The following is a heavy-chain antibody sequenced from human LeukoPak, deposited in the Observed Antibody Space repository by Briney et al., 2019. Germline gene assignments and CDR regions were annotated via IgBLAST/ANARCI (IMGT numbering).Heavy chain of an antibody. CDR2: IYHSGST. D-gene: IGHD6-6*01. J-gene: IGHJ4*02. Sequence: PSETLSLTCTVSGGSISSGGYYWSCIRQPPGKGLEWIGYIYHSGSTYYNPSLKSRVTISVDRSKNQFSLKLSSVTAADTAVYYCARIIAAYFDYWGQGTLVTVSS. CDR1: GGSISSGGYY. CDR3: ARIIAAYFDY. V-gene: IGHV4-30-2*01.